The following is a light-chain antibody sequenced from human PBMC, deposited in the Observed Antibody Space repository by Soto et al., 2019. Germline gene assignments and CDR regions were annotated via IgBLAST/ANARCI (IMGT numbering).Light chain of an antibody. Sequence: QSALTQPASVSGSPGQSISISCTGTSSDVGGYNYVSWYQQHPGKAPKLMIYDVTYRPSGVSTRFSGSKSGSTASLTISGLQAEDEADYYCISYTGSSTPYVFGTGTKLTVL. J-gene: IGLJ1*01. CDR1: SSDVGGYNY. CDR2: DVT. V-gene: IGLV2-14*01. CDR3: ISYTGSSTPYV.